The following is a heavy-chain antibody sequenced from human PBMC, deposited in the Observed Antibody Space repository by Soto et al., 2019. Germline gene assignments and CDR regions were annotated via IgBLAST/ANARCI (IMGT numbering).Heavy chain of an antibody. Sequence: QVQLQESGPGLVMPSQTLSITCTVSGVSITSGDYYWSWIRQSPGKGPEWIGYIYHSGTTHYNPSLTSRRTITIDTSKNQFSLILSSVTAADTAVYFCAKSYDILTCRGSHFDSWGQGTLVTVSS. CDR3: AKSYDILTCRGSHFDS. CDR1: GVSITSGDYY. V-gene: IGHV4-30-4*08. J-gene: IGHJ4*02. D-gene: IGHD3-9*01. CDR2: IYHSGTT.